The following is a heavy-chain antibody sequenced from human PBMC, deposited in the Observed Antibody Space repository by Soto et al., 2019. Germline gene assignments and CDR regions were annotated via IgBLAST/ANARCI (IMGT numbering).Heavy chain of an antibody. CDR1: GGSISSSGYY. CDR2: IYYSGTT. J-gene: IGHJ6*02. V-gene: IGHV4-39*01. CDR3: ARHLRRGPIVKGMDV. D-gene: IGHD2-21*01. Sequence: QLQLQESGPGLVTPSETLSLTCTVSGGSISSSGYYWGWTRQPPGKGLEWIGSIYYSGTTYYDPSLKSRVTSPVDESMXQLSLQLSSMTAADTAVYYCARHLRRGPIVKGMDVWGQGTTVTVSS.